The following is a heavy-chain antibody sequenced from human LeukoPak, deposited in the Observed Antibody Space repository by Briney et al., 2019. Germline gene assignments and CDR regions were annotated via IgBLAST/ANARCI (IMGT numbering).Heavy chain of an antibody. D-gene: IGHD4-17*01. CDR2: INPSGGST. Sequence: ASVKVSCKASGYTFIRYYMHWVRQAPGQGLEWMGIINPSGGSTSYAQKFQGRVTMTRDTSTSTVYMELSRLRSEDAAVYYCARGGYGDRIDYWGQGTLVSVSS. CDR1: GYTFIRYY. CDR3: ARGGYGDRIDY. J-gene: IGHJ4*02. V-gene: IGHV1-46*01.